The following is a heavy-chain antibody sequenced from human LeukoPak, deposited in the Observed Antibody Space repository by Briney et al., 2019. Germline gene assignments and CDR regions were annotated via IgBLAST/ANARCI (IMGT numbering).Heavy chain of an antibody. CDR2: MNPNSGNT. J-gene: IGHJ6*02. D-gene: IGHD4-23*01. Sequence: ASVKVSCKASGYTFTSYDINWVRQATGQGLEWMGWMNPNSGNTGYAQKFQGRVTMTRNTSISTAYMELSSLRSEDTAVYYCVRKVDTYGGMIYYYYGMDVWGQGTTVTVSS. CDR3: VRKVDTYGGMIYYYYGMDV. V-gene: IGHV1-8*01. CDR1: GYTFTSYD.